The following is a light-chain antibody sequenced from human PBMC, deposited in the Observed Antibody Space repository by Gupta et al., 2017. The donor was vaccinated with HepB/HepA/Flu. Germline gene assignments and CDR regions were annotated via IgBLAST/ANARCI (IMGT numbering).Light chain of an antibody. Sequence: EIVLTQSPATLSLSPGERATLSCRASQSVSSYLAWYQQKPGQAPRLLIYDASNRVTGIPARFSGSGSGTDFSLTISSREPEDFAVYYCQQRSNWPLTSGGGTKVEIK. CDR1: QSVSSY. CDR2: DAS. J-gene: IGKJ4*01. V-gene: IGKV3-11*01. CDR3: QQRSNWPLT.